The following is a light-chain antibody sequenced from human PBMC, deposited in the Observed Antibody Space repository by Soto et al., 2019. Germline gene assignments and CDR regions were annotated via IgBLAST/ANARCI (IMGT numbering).Light chain of an antibody. CDR2: WAS. V-gene: IGKV4-1*01. J-gene: IGKJ2*01. CDR1: RSVLHSSNNQNY. CDR3: QQYYSAPYT. Sequence: DIVMTQSPDSLAVSLGERATINCKSSRSVLHSSNNQNYLAWYQQKPRQSPKLLIYWASTRDSGVPDRFSGSGSGTDFTLTINDLQAEDVAVYYCQQYYSAPYTFGQGSQVEIK.